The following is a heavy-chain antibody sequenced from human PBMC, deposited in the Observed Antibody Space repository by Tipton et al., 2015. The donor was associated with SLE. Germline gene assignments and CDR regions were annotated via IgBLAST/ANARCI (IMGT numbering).Heavy chain of an antibody. V-gene: IGHV4-34*01. CDR1: GGSLTSTNYY. D-gene: IGHD3-22*01. Sequence: LRLSCTVSGGSLTSTNYYWSWIRQPPGKGLEWIGEINHSGSTNYNPSLKSRVTISVDTSKNQFSLRLRSVTAADTALYYCARVFWRYDSGGPLGGFDLWGQGAMVTVSS. CDR3: ARVFWRYDSGGPLGGFDL. CDR2: INHSGST. J-gene: IGHJ3*01.